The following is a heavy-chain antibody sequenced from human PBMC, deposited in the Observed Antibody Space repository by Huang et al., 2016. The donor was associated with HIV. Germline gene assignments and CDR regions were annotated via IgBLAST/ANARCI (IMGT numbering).Heavy chain of an antibody. CDR2: IYYTGST. Sequence: QVQLQESGPGLVKPSETLSLTCTVSGGSVSSGGYYWSWIRQPPGKGLERIGYIYYTGSTNYNPPLKSQVTIATDASKNQFSLKLSSVTAADTAGYYCAREPGGTYLAGAFDIWGRGTMVTVSS. CDR3: AREPGGTYLAGAFDI. D-gene: IGHD1-26*01. V-gene: IGHV4-61*08. J-gene: IGHJ3*02. CDR1: GGSVSSGGYY.